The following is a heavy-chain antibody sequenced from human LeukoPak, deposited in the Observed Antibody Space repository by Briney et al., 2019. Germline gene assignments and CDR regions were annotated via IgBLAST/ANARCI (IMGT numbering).Heavy chain of an antibody. CDR3: AKDRCSNGVGCYYYYMDV. CDR2: IQYDGSNE. J-gene: IGHJ6*03. V-gene: IGHV3-30*02. D-gene: IGHD2-8*01. CDR1: GFTFSTYS. Sequence: PGGSLRLSCAASGFTFSTYSGNWIRQAPGKGLDWVAYIQYDGSNEQYADSVKGRFSISRDSSKNTLYLQMNSLRAEDTAVYYCAKDRCSNGVGCYYYYMDVWGKGTTVTISS.